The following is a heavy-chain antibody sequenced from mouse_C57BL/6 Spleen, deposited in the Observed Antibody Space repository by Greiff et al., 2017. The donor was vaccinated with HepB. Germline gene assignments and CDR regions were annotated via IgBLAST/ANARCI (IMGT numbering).Heavy chain of an antibody. CDR1: GYTFTSYW. J-gene: IGHJ3*01. CDR3: ARSDYYGMGFAY. D-gene: IGHD1-1*01. CDR2: IHPNSGST. Sequence: QVQLQQPGAELVKPGASVKLSCKASGYTFTSYWMHWVKQRPGQGLEWIGMIHPNSGSTNYNEKFKSKATLTVDKSSSTAYMQLSSLTSEDSAVYYCARSDYYGMGFAYWGQGTLVTVSA. V-gene: IGHV1-64*01.